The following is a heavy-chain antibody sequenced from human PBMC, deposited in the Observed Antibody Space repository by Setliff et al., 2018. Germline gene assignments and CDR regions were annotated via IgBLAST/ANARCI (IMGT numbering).Heavy chain of an antibody. CDR3: ARAGPTVTFFLVLVISWWDP. V-gene: IGHV4-61*09. CDR1: GDSISSGSYY. J-gene: IGHJ5*02. D-gene: IGHD3-3*01. CDR2: FHTGGST. Sequence: PSETLSLTCTVSGDSISSGSYYWTWIRQPAGKGLEWIGHFHTGGSTNYNRSLRSRVSISVDTSKNQFSLKLSSVTAADTATYYCARAGPTVTFFLVLVISWWDPWGQGSLVTVSS.